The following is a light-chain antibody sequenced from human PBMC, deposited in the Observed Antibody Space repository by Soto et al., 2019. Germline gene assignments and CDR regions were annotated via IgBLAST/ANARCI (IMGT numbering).Light chain of an antibody. CDR1: RNVNTW. CDR3: QQYQSYIS. V-gene: IGKV1-5*01. Sequence: DVQMTQSPSTLSASVGDTVTITCRASRNVNTWVAWYQQKPGKAPNLLIYRASTLESGVPSRFSGSGSGTEFTLAISSLQPYDFATYFCQQYQSYISFAGGTKVEIK. J-gene: IGKJ4*01. CDR2: RAS.